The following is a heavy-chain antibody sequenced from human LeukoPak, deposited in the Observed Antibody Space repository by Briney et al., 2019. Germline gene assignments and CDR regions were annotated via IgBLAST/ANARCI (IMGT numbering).Heavy chain of an antibody. CDR1: GGTFSSYA. Sequence: SVKVPCKASGGTFSSYAISWVRQAPGQGLEWMGGIIPIFGTANYAQKFQGRVTITADESTSTAYMELSSLRSEDTAVYYCARGQGYCSSTSCSTTYGPYYYYYMDVWGKGTTVTVSS. CDR3: ARGQGYCSSTSCSTTYGPYYYYYMDV. J-gene: IGHJ6*03. CDR2: IIPIFGTA. D-gene: IGHD2-2*02. V-gene: IGHV1-69*13.